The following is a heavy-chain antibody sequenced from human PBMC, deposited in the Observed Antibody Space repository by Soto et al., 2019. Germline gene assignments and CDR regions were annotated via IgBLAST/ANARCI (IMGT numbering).Heavy chain of an antibody. V-gene: IGHV3-30*18. CDR2: ISYDGSNQ. CDR1: GFTFNIYG. D-gene: IGHD3-10*01. CDR3: AKDQASGEGSFDY. Sequence: PEASWSLSCTASGFTFNIYGMHWVRQAPDKGLELVALISYDGSNQYYAASVKGRFTLYRDNSKTTLFLQMNSLRADETDVYYCAKDQASGEGSFDYWGEGTLVSV. J-gene: IGHJ4*02.